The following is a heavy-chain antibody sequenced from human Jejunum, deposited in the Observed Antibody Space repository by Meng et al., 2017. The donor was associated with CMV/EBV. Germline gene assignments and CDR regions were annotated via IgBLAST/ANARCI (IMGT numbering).Heavy chain of an antibody. D-gene: IGHD1-26*01. V-gene: IGHV3-48*03. CDR2: ISSTATSI. CDR1: FIFSGYE. CDR3: AKVRRGSYSAVFCDL. Sequence: FIFSGYEMTWVRQAPGKGLEWVSYISSTATSIFYSDSVKGRFTVSRDNAKNSLYLQMNSLRTEDTAVFHCAKVRRGSYSAVFCDLWGQGTMVTVSS. J-gene: IGHJ3*01.